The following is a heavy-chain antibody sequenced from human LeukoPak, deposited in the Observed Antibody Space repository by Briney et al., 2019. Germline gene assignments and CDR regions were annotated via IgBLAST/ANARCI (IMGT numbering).Heavy chain of an antibody. Sequence: GRSLRLSCAASGFTFSSYGVHWVRQAPGKGLEWVAVISYDGSNKYYADSVKGRFTISRDNSKNTLYLQMNSLRAEDTAVYYCAKDFDYYDSSGYYPDYWGQGTLVTVSS. CDR2: ISYDGSNK. J-gene: IGHJ4*02. CDR1: GFTFSSYG. V-gene: IGHV3-30*18. D-gene: IGHD3-22*01. CDR3: AKDFDYYDSSGYYPDY.